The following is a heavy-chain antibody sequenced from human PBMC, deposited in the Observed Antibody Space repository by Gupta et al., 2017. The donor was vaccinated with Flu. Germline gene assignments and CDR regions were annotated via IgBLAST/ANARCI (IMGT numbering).Heavy chain of an antibody. D-gene: IGHD6-13*01. CDR2: IRSKGSGGTT. J-gene: IGHJ2*01. CDR3: ARNIAAAAPGPRTRNWYLDL. Sequence: EVQLVESGGGLVQPGRSLRLSCTASGFTFGDYAMSWVRQAPGKGLEWVGFIRSKGSGGTTEYAASVKGRFTIARDESKSIAYLQMNSLKTEETAVYSCARNIAAAAPGPRTRNWYLDLGGRGTLVTVSS. V-gene: IGHV3-49*04. CDR1: GFTFGDYA.